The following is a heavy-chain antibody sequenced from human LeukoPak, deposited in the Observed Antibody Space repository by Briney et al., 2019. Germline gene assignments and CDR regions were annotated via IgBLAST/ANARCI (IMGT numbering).Heavy chain of an antibody. J-gene: IGHJ5*02. CDR1: GFTFSSYS. D-gene: IGHD3-10*01. Sequence: GESLRLSCAASGFTFSSYSMNWVRQAPGRGLEWVSYISSASNTIYYADSVKGRFTISRDNAKNSLYLQMNSLRAEDTAMYYCARDGWFGDYNWFDPWGQGTLVTVSS. CDR2: ISSASNTI. CDR3: ARDGWFGDYNWFDP. V-gene: IGHV3-48*01.